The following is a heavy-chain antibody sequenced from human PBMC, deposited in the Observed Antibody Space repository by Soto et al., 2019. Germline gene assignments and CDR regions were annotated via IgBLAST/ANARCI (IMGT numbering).Heavy chain of an antibody. CDR2: ISGGGGST. CDR1: GFTFRNYG. V-gene: IGHV3-23*01. D-gene: IGHD2-15*01. CDR3: AKDRFCSGGVCSFSYFDY. Sequence: TGGSLRLSCAASGFTFRNYGMSWVRQAPGKGLEWVSAISGGGGSTYYAGSVKGRLTVSRDNSKDTLFLQLINLRAEDTAVYYCAKDRFCSGGVCSFSYFDYWGPGTLVTVSS. J-gene: IGHJ4*02.